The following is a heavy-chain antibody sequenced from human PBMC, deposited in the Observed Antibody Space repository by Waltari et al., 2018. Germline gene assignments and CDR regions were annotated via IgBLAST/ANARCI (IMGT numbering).Heavy chain of an antibody. CDR1: GGTFSSYA. CDR2: IIPILGIA. J-gene: IGHJ6*03. CDR3: ARGVSSGWPYYYYYYMDV. V-gene: IGHV1-69*04. D-gene: IGHD6-19*01. Sequence: QVQLVQSGAEVKKPGSSVKVSCKASGGTFSSYAISWVRQAPGQGLEWMGGIIPILGIANYAQKFQGRVTITADESTSTAYMELSSLRSEDTAVYYCARGVSSGWPYYYYYYMDVWGKGTTVTVSS.